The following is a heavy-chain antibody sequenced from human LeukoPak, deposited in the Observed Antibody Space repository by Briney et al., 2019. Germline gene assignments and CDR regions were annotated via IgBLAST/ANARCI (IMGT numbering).Heavy chain of an antibody. CDR2: IYYSGST. J-gene: IGHJ4*02. CDR1: GGSISSYY. V-gene: IGHV4-59*01. CDR3: ARFATQYCSGGSCYAGGFDH. Sequence: PSETLSLTCTVYGGSISSYYWSWSRQPPGKGLEWIGYIYYSGSTNYNPSLKSRVTISVQTSKNQYTLKLSSVPAADTAVYYCARFATQYCSGGSCYAGGFDHWGQGTLVTVSS. D-gene: IGHD2-15*01.